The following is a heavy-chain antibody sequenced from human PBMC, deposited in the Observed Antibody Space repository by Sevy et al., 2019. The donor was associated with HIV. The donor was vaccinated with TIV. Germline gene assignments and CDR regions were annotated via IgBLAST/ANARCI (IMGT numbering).Heavy chain of an antibody. Sequence: GGSLRLSCATFGFTFDDYAMHWVRQAPGKGLEWVSGVTWNSDTIEYADSVEGRFTISRDNAKSSLHLQMNSLSAEDTDFYYCVKAGCSSTTCYFDYWGQGTLVTVSS. CDR3: VKAGCSSTTCYFDY. CDR2: VTWNSDTI. CDR1: GFTFDDYA. J-gene: IGHJ4*02. D-gene: IGHD2-2*01. V-gene: IGHV3-9*01.